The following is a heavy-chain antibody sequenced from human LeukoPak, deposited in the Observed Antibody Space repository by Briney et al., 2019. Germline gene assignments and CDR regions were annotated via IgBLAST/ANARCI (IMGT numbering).Heavy chain of an antibody. Sequence: ASVKVSCKASGYTFSGYFVHWVRQAPGQGLEWMGRINAGSGDTEFAQKFQGRITMTRDTFVSTAYMEVSGLTSDDTAMYYCARDLSSTPNWELDHWGQGTLVTVSS. J-gene: IGHJ4*02. CDR3: ARDLSSTPNWELDH. V-gene: IGHV1-2*06. CDR1: GYTFSGYF. D-gene: IGHD1-1*01. CDR2: INAGSGDT.